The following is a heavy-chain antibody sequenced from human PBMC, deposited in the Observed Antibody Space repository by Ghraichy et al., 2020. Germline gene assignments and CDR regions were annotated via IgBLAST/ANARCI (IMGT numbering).Heavy chain of an antibody. CDR1: GGTFSSYA. CDR2: IIPIFGTA. CDR3: ASLEVGRVVQNYYYYYGMDV. J-gene: IGHJ6*02. D-gene: IGHD3-3*01. V-gene: IGHV1-69*13. Sequence: SVKVSCKASGGTFSSYAISWVRQAPGQGLEWMGGIIPIFGTANYAQKFQGRVTITADESTSTAYMELSSLRSEDTAVYYCASLEVGRVVQNYYYYYGMDVWGQGTTVTVSS.